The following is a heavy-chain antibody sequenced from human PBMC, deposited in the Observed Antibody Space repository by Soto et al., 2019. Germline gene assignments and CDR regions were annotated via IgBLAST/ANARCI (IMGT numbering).Heavy chain of an antibody. V-gene: IGHV3-74*01. D-gene: IGHD6-19*01. J-gene: IGHJ4*02. Sequence: GGSLRLSCAASGFTFCSYWMHWVRQVPGKGLVWVSGISRDGATTNYADSVKGRFTISRDNAKNSLYLQMNSLRAEDTALYYCAKDPSIAVAGSEFDYWGQGTLVTVSS. CDR3: AKDPSIAVAGSEFDY. CDR1: GFTFCSYW. CDR2: ISRDGATT.